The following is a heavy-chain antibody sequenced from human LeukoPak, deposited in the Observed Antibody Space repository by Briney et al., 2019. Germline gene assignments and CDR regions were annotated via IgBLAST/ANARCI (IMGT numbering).Heavy chain of an antibody. J-gene: IGHJ4*02. CDR1: GASIRSGDYY. CDR2: IYDSGST. Sequence: SQTLSLTCTVSGASIRSGDYYWSWIRQPPGKGLEWIGYIYDSGSTYYNPSLKSRITISLDTSKNQFSLKLSSVTAADTAVYYCAGLAPHRPLDYWGQGTPVTVSS. CDR3: AGLAPHRPLDY. D-gene: IGHD3/OR15-3a*01. V-gene: IGHV4-30-4*01.